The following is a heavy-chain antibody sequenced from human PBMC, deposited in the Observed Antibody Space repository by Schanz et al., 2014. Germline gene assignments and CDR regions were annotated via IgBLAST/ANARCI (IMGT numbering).Heavy chain of an antibody. V-gene: IGHV1-46*03. J-gene: IGHJ4*02. CDR2: INAHTGNT. D-gene: IGHD6-13*01. CDR1: GYPFTNYY. Sequence: QVQLVQSGAEVKKPGASVKVSCRASGYPFTNYYIHWVRQAPGQGPELMGWINAHTGNTQYAQKFQGRVTMTRDTSTSTVYMELSSLRSEDTAVYYCARDGEAAAGCDYWGQGTLVTVSS. CDR3: ARDGEAAAGCDY.